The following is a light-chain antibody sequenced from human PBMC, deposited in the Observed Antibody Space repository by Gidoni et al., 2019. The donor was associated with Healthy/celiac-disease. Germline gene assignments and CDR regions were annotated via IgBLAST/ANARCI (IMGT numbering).Light chain of an antibody. CDR2: DAS. J-gene: IGKJ3*01. CDR1: QRVSSY. Sequence: EIVLIQSPATLSLSQGARATRSCRVSQRVSSYLAWYQQRPGQAPRLLIYDASNRATGIPARFSVSASGTDFTLTISSLEPEDFAVYYCQLRSNWPPVFTFGPWTKVDIK. V-gene: IGKV3-11*01. CDR3: QLRSNWPPVFT.